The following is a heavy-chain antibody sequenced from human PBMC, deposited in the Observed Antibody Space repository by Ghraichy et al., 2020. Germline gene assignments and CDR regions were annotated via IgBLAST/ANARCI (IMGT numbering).Heavy chain of an antibody. CDR3: AKAAYCGNTACYSWRPVDY. Sequence: GESPNISSAASGFTFSGYAMTWVRQAPGKGLEWVSSISGSGGNTYYADSVKGRYTISRDNSQNTLFLQMNTLRAEDTAVYYCAKAAYCGNTACYSWRPVDYWGQGTLVTVSS. V-gene: IGHV3-23*01. CDR1: GFTFSGYA. D-gene: IGHD2-2*02. CDR2: ISGSGGNT. J-gene: IGHJ4*02.